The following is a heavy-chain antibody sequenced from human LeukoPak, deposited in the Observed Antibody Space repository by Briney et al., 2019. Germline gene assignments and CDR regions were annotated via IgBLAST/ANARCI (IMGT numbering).Heavy chain of an antibody. J-gene: IGHJ4*02. V-gene: IGHV5-51*01. D-gene: IGHD5-18*01. Sequence: GESLKISCKGSGYSFTNYWIGWVRQMPGKGLEWMGIIYPGDSDTTYSPSFQGQVTISADKSISTAYLQWSSLKASDTAMYYCARGVFWDTAMGPPYYFDYWGQGTLVTVSS. CDR1: GYSFTNYW. CDR2: IYPGDSDT. CDR3: ARGVFWDTAMGPPYYFDY.